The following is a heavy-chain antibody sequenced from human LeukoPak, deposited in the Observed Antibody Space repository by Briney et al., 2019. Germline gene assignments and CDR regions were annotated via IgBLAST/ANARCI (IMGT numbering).Heavy chain of an antibody. CDR3: VRDVSGQEDFDL. J-gene: IGHJ4*02. Sequence: GGSLRLSCAASGFTFSNDEMNWVRQPPGQGLEWLSFITSGGTTKHYADSVKGRFTVSRDNVKNSLYLQMDNLRDEDTAVYYCVRDVSGQEDFDLWGQGTLVTVSS. V-gene: IGHV3-48*03. CDR2: ITSGGTTK. D-gene: IGHD2-8*01. CDR1: GFTFSNDE.